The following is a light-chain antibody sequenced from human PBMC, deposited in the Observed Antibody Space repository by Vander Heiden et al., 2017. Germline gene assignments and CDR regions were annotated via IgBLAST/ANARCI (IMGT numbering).Light chain of an antibody. J-gene: IGKJ1*01. V-gene: IGKV4-1*01. CDR2: CAS. CDR1: QTVLYSSNNKNY. Sequence: DIVMTQSPDSLAVSLGDRATINCKASQTVLYSSNNKNYLAWYQQKPGQPPKLLIFCASTRESGVPDRSSGSGSGTDFTLTISSLQAEDVAVYYCQQYYITPRTFGQGTKVEIK. CDR3: QQYYITPRT.